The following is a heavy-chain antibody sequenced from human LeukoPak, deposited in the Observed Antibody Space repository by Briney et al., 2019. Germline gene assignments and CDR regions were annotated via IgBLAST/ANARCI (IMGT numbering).Heavy chain of an antibody. CDR2: MNPNSDNT. V-gene: IGHV1-8*01. D-gene: IGHD2-8*01. CDR3: ARGQYCTSFTCPYYFAY. Sequence: ASVKVSCKASGYTFTTYDINWVRQATGQGLEWMGWMNPNSDNTGYAQKFQGRVTMTRNTSTSTAYMELSSLRSEDTAVYYCARGQYCTSFTCPYYFAYWGQGTLVTVSP. CDR1: GYTFTTYD. J-gene: IGHJ4*02.